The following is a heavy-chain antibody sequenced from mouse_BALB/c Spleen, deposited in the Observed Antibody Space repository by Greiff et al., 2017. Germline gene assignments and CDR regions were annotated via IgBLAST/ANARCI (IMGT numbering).Heavy chain of an antibody. V-gene: IGHV2-9*02. Sequence: QVQLQQSGPGLVAPSQSLSITCTVSGFSLTSYGVHWVRQPPGKGLEWLGVIWAGGSTNYNSALMSRLSISKDNSKSQVFLKMNSLQTDDTAMYYCAREDAGTEYYFDYWGQGTTLTVSS. CDR3: AREDAGTEYYFDY. J-gene: IGHJ2*01. CDR1: GFSLTSYG. CDR2: IWAGGST. D-gene: IGHD4-1*01.